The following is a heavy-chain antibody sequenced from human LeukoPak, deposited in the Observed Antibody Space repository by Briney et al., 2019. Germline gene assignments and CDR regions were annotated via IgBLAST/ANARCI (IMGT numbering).Heavy chain of an antibody. CDR3: AREALYGSGSCFDY. D-gene: IGHD3-10*01. CDR1: GFTFSSYA. CDR2: ISYDGSNK. V-gene: IGHV3-30-3*01. Sequence: PGRSLRLSCAASGFTFSSYATHWVRQAPGKGLEWVAVISYDGSNKYYADSVEGRFTISRDNSKNTLYLQMNSLRAEDTAVYYCAREALYGSGSCFDYWGQGTLVTVSS. J-gene: IGHJ4*02.